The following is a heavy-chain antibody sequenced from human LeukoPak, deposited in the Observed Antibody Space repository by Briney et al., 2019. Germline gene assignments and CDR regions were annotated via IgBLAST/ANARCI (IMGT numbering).Heavy chain of an antibody. V-gene: IGHV1-18*01. D-gene: IGHD5-18*01. J-gene: IGHJ4*02. CDR2: ISTYNGDT. CDR3: ARRGSVDTPMSNWEWWY. CDR1: GYSFTTYG. Sequence: SVKVSCKASGYSFTTYGISWLRQAPGQGLEWMGWISTYNGDTNYAQKFQGRAALTADTFTGTVYMELRSLRSDDTAVYYCARRGSVDTPMSNWEWWYWGQGTLVTVSS.